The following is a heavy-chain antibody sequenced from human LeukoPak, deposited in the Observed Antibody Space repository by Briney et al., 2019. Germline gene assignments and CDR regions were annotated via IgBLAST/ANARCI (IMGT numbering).Heavy chain of an antibody. V-gene: IGHV3-23*01. Sequence: PGGSLRLSCVASGFTFSSYAMNWVRQAPGKGLEWVSLISGSGGNTYYADSVKGRFSISRDNSENTLYLQMNSLRAEDTAVYYCAKATGYLLWGQGTLVTVSS. CDR3: AKATGYLL. D-gene: IGHD1-14*01. CDR2: ISGSGGNT. J-gene: IGHJ4*02. CDR1: GFTFSSYA.